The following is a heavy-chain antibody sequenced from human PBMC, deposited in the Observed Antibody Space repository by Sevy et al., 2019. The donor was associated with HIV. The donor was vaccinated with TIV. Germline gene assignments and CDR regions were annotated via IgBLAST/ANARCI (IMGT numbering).Heavy chain of an antibody. CDR1: GGSMNLYY. D-gene: IGHD1-20*01. CDR2: IYYSRST. Sequence: SETLSLTCSVSGGSMNLYYWSWIRQPPGKGLGWIGFIYYSRSTNYNPSLKSRVTITVDTSENQFSLKLSSVTAADTAVYYCARVGFNWNDVDYWGQGTLVTVSS. J-gene: IGHJ4*02. V-gene: IGHV4-59*01. CDR3: ARVGFNWNDVDY.